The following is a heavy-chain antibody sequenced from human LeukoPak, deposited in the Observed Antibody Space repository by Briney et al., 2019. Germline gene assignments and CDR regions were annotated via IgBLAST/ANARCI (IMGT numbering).Heavy chain of an antibody. V-gene: IGHV3-64*01. J-gene: IGHJ4*02. CDR1: GFTFSSYA. CDR2: ISSNGGST. Sequence: PGGSLRLSCAASGFTFSSYAMHWVRQAPGKGLEYVSAISSNGGSTYYANSVKGRFTISRDNSKNTLYLQMGSLRAEDMAVYYCARDRFGGYYYGSGSLPPRGPFDYWGQGTLVTVSS. D-gene: IGHD3-10*01. CDR3: ARDRFGGYYYGSGSLPPRGPFDY.